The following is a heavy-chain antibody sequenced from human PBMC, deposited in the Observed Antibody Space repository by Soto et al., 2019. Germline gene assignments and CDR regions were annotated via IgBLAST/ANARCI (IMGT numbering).Heavy chain of an antibody. D-gene: IGHD6-13*01. CDR1: GDSIRSSSY. CDR3: RRSSRYSTDV. J-gene: IGHJ6*02. V-gene: IGHV4-39*01. CDR2: IYSTGNT. Sequence: QLQLQESGPGLVKPSETLSLTCTVSGDSIRSSSYWGWIRQPPGKGLEWIGSIYSTGNTYYNPSLNSQVTISVDTSKNQFSLNVISVTAADTAVYYCRRSSRYSTDVWGQGTTVTVYS.